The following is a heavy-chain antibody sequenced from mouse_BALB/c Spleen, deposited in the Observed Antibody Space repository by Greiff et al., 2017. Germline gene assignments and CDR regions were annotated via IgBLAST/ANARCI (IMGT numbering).Heavy chain of an antibody. V-gene: IGHV1-7*01. D-gene: IGHD2-14*01. Sequence: QVQLQQSGAELAKPGASVKMSCKASGYTFTSYWMHWVKQRPGQGLEWIGYINPSTGYTEYNQKFKDKATLTADKSSSTAYMQLSSLTSEDSAVYYCARSGYYRYHIDYWGQGTTLTVSS. CDR2: INPSTGYT. CDR1: GYTFTSYW. J-gene: IGHJ2*01. CDR3: ARSGYYRYHIDY.